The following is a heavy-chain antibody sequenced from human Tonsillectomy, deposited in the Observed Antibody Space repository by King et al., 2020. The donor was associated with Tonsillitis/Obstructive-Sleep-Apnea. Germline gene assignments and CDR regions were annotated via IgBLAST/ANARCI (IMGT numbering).Heavy chain of an antibody. Sequence: VQLVESGGGLVKPGGSLKLSCAASGFTFSDYYMSWIRQAPGKGLEWVSYISSSSSYTNYADSVKGRFTISRDNAKNSLYLQMNSLRAEDTAVYYCARDGARIPLDYWGQGTLVTVSS. J-gene: IGHJ4*02. V-gene: IGHV3-11*06. CDR3: ARDGARIPLDY. D-gene: IGHD2-2*02. CDR2: ISSSSSYT. CDR1: GFTFSDYY.